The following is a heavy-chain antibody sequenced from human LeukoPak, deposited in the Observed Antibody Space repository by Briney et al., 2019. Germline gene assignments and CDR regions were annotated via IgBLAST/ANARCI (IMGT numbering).Heavy chain of an antibody. J-gene: IGHJ5*02. Sequence: ASVKVSCKASGYTFTSYDFNWVRQATGQRPEWMGWMSPNSGDTGYAQKFQDRVTMTRNTSISTAYMELSSLRSDDTAVYYCARNSAVAGTREVTSADWFDPWGQGTLVTVSS. CDR3: ARNSAVAGTREVTSADWFDP. D-gene: IGHD6-19*01. V-gene: IGHV1-8*01. CDR2: MSPNSGDT. CDR1: GYTFTSYD.